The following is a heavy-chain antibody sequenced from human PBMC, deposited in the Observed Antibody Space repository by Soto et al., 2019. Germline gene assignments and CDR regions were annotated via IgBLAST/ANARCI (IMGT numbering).Heavy chain of an antibody. CDR3: ARVWVGSYPLNYYYGMDV. J-gene: IGHJ6*02. CDR2: INPSGGST. D-gene: IGHD1-26*01. V-gene: IGHV1-46*01. CDR1: GYTFTSYY. Sequence: ASVKVSCKASGYTFTSYYMHWVRQAPGQGLEWMGIINPSGGSTSYAQKFQGRVTMTRDTSTSTVYMELSSLRSEDTAVYYCARVWVGSYPLNYYYGMDVWGQGTTVTVSS.